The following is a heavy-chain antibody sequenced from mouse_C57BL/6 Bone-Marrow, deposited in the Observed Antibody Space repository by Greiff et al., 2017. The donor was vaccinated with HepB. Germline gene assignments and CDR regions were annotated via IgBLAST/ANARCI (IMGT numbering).Heavy chain of an antibody. CDR3: AADGYYVRFAY. J-gene: IGHJ3*01. CDR2: IHPNSGST. Sequence: QVQLQQSGAELVKPGASVKLSCKASGYTFTSYWMHWVKQRPGQGLEWIGMIHPNSGSTNYNEKFKSKATLTVDKSSSTAYMQLSSLTSEDSAVYYCAADGYYVRFAYWGQGTLVTVSA. D-gene: IGHD2-3*01. V-gene: IGHV1-64*01. CDR1: GYTFTSYW.